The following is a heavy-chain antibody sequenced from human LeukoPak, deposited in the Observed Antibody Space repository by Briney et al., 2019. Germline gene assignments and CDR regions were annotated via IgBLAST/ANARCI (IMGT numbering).Heavy chain of an antibody. V-gene: IGHV1-69*04. Sequence: SVKVSCKASGGTFSSYAISWVRQAPGQGLEWMGRIIPILGIANYAQKFQGRVTITADKSTSTAYMELSSLRSDDTAVYYCAREGLGELTLDYWGQGTLVTVSS. CDR3: AREGLGELTLDY. D-gene: IGHD3-16*01. J-gene: IGHJ4*02. CDR2: IIPILGIA. CDR1: GGTFSSYA.